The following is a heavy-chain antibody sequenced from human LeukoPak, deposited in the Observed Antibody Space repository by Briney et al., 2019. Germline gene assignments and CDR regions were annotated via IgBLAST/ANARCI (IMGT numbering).Heavy chain of an antibody. J-gene: IGHJ4*02. CDR2: INPSGGST. Sequence: ASVKVSCEASGYTFTSYYMHWVRQAPGQGLEWMGIINPSGGSTSYAQKFQGRVTMTRDTSTSTVYMELSSLRSEDTAVYYCASTDSSGFAGEVFDYWGQGTLVTVSS. CDR1: GYTFTSYY. D-gene: IGHD3-22*01. CDR3: ASTDSSGFAGEVFDY. V-gene: IGHV1-46*01.